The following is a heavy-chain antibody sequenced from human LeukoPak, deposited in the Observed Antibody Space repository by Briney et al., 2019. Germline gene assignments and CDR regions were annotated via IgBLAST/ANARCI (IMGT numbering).Heavy chain of an antibody. CDR2: IYPGDSDT. CDR1: GYSFASYW. D-gene: IGHD3-10*01. V-gene: IGHV5-51*01. J-gene: IGHJ4*02. CDR3: ARPPSGRPDYFDY. Sequence: GESLKISCKGSGYSFASYWIAWVRQMPGKGLEWMGIIYPGDSDTRYSPSFQGQVTISADKSISTAYLQWSSLKASDTAMYYCARPPSGRPDYFDYWGQGTLVTVSS.